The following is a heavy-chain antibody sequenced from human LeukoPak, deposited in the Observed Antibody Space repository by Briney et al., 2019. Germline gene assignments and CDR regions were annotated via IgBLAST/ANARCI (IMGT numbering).Heavy chain of an antibody. CDR3: ARRYCSGGSCYSNGASYFDY. V-gene: IGHV3-7*01. Sequence: GGSLRLSCAASGFTFSSYWMSWVRQAPGKGLEWVANIKQEGSEKYYVDSVKGRFTISRDNAKNALYLQMNSLRAEDTAVYYCARRYCSGGSCYSNGASYFDYWGQGTLVTVSS. CDR2: IKQEGSEK. J-gene: IGHJ4*02. D-gene: IGHD2-15*01. CDR1: GFTFSSYW.